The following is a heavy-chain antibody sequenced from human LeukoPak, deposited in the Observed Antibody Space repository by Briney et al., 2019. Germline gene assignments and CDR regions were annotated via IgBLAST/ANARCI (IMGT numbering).Heavy chain of an antibody. CDR3: ARGQYSSGWYVPASIYFDY. CDR2: IYYSGTT. J-gene: IGHJ4*02. Sequence: SETLSLTCTVSGGSISSGGYYWSWIRQHPGKGLEWLGYIYYSGTTYYNPSLKSRVTISIDTSKNQFSLKLSSVTAADTAVYYCARGQYSSGWYVPASIYFDYWGQGTLVTVSS. CDR1: GGSISSGGYY. D-gene: IGHD6-19*01. V-gene: IGHV4-31*03.